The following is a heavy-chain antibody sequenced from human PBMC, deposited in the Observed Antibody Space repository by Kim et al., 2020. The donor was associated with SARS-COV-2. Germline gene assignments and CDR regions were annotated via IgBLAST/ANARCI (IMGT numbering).Heavy chain of an antibody. Sequence: SVKGRFTISRDNAKNSLYLQMNSLRAEDTAVYYCARDRYYYDSSGPMGDYWGQGTLVTVSS. CDR3: ARDRYYYDSSGPMGDY. J-gene: IGHJ4*02. D-gene: IGHD3-22*01. V-gene: IGHV3-48*03.